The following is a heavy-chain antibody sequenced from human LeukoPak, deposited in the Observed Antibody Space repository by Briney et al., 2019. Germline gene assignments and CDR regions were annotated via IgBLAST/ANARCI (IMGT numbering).Heavy chain of an antibody. V-gene: IGHV1-2*02. J-gene: IGHJ5*02. CDR2: INPNSGGT. D-gene: IGHD6-13*01. Sequence: ASVKVSCKASGYTFTGYYMHWVRQAPGQGLDWMGWINPNSGGTNYAQKFQGRVTMTRDTSISTAYMELSRLRSDDTAVYYCARTIAAAVNWFDPWGQGTLVTVSS. CDR1: GYTFTGYY. CDR3: ARTIAAAVNWFDP.